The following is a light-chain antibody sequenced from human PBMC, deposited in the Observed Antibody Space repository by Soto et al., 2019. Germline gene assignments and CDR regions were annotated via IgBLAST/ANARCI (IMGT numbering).Light chain of an antibody. CDR3: SSYAGSNNFDVI. CDR2: EVT. Sequence: QSALTQPPSASGSPGQSVPISCTGTSSDVGGYNSVSWYQQHPGEAPKLIIYEVTKRPSGVPDRFSGSKSGNTASLTVSGLQAEDEADYYCSSYAGSNNFDVIFGGGTKLTVL. J-gene: IGLJ2*01. V-gene: IGLV2-8*01. CDR1: SSDVGGYNS.